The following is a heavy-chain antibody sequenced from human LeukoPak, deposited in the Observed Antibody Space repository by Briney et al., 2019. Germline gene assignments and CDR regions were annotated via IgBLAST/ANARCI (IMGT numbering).Heavy chain of an antibody. D-gene: IGHD1-26*01. Sequence: GGSLRLSCAASGFTFDDYAMHWVRHAPGKGLEWVSAISGSGGRIYYGASVKGRFTISRDNSKNTLNLQMNSLRAEDTAVYYCATSKYSGSYWGQGTLVTVSS. CDR1: GFTFDDYA. CDR3: ATSKYSGSY. J-gene: IGHJ4*02. V-gene: IGHV3-23*01. CDR2: ISGSGGRI.